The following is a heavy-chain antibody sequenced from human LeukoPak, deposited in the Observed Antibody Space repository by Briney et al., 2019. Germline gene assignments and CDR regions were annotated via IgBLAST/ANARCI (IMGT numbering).Heavy chain of an antibody. CDR2: ISAYNGNT. Sequence: GASVKVSCKASGYTFTSYGISWVRQAPGQGLEWMGWISAYNGNTNYAQKLQGRVTMTTDTSTSTAYMELRSLRSDDTAVYYCARSRGIVVVPAAMGPLDYWGQGTPVTVSS. CDR3: ARSRGIVVVPAAMGPLDY. V-gene: IGHV1-18*04. CDR1: GYTFTSYG. J-gene: IGHJ4*02. D-gene: IGHD2-2*01.